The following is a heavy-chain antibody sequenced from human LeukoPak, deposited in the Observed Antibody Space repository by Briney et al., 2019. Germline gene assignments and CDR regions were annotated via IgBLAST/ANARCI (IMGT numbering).Heavy chain of an antibody. D-gene: IGHD3-10*01. CDR3: ARGSVTMVRGENYYYYMDV. V-gene: IGHV1-18*01. CDR1: GYTFTSYG. Sequence: ASVKVSCKASGYTFTSYGISWVRQAPGQGLEWMGGISAYNGKTNYAQKLQGRVTMTTDTSTNTAYMELRSLRSADTALYSCARGSVTMVRGENYYYYMDVWGKGTTVTISS. J-gene: IGHJ6*03. CDR2: ISAYNGKT.